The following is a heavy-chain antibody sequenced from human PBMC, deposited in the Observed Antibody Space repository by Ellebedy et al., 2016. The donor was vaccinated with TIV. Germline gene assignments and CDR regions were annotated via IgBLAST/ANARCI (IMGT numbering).Heavy chain of an antibody. J-gene: IGHJ4*02. V-gene: IGHV3-7*01. CDR1: GFTFTSYW. CDR3: ARGPATIFGVVKPLDS. Sequence: GESLKISCAASGFTFTSYWMTWVRQAPGKGLEWVATIKQDGIGKYYVDSVSGRFTISQDNAKNFLYLQMNSLRPEDTAVYFCARGPATIFGVVKPLDSWGQGTLVIVSS. D-gene: IGHD3-3*01. CDR2: IKQDGIGK.